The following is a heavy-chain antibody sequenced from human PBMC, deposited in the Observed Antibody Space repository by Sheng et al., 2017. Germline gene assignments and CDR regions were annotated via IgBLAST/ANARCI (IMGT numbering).Heavy chain of an antibody. CDR1: GFTFSDYA. D-gene: IGHD3-3*01. V-gene: IGHV3-23*04. Sequence: EVQLVESGGGLVQPGGSLRLSCAASGFTFSDYAMSWVRQAPGKGLEWVSAISISGDTTYYADSLKGRFTISRDNSKSTLFLQINSLRTDDTAVYYCAKPIFGVVNADYWGQGTLVIVSS. J-gene: IGHJ4*02. CDR3: AKPIFGVVNADY. CDR2: ISISGDTT.